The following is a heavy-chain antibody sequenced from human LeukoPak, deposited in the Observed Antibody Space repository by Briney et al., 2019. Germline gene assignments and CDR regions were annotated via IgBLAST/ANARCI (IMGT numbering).Heavy chain of an antibody. CDR3: AKLGHIAVAGPYFDY. V-gene: IGHV3-23*01. CDR1: GFTFSSYA. J-gene: IGHJ4*02. D-gene: IGHD6-19*01. CDR2: ISGRGGST. Sequence: PLGSLGLSCAASGFTFSSYAISWVAQAPGKGLEWVSAISGRGGSTYYGDSVKGRFTISRDNSKNTLYLQMNSLRAEDTAVYYCAKLGHIAVAGPYFDYWGQGTLVTVSS.